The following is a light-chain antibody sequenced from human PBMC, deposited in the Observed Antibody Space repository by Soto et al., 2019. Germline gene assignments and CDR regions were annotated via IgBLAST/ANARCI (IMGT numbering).Light chain of an antibody. J-gene: IGLJ2*01. CDR1: GSRIGTNT. CDR3: AAWDGSLNNVL. CDR2: GNN. Sequence: QSVLTQPPSASGTPGRRFTIPGSGTGSRIGTNTVNWYRQLPGTAPKLLIYGNNQRPSGVPDRFSGSKSGTSASLAISGLQSEDEAEYYCAAWDGSLNNVLFGGGTKLTVL. V-gene: IGLV1-44*01.